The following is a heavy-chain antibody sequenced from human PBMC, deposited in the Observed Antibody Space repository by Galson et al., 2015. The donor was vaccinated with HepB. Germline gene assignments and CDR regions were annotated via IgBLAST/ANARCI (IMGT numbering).Heavy chain of an antibody. CDR2: ISGSGGST. CDR1: GFTSGMTLTTYA. D-gene: IGHD3-10*01. CDR3: AKFGTQRSWFREHNHFDY. J-gene: IGHJ4*02. V-gene: IGHV3-23*01. Sequence: SLRLSCAASGFTSGMTLTTYAMTWVRQTPGKGLEWVSAISGSGGSTYYADSVKGRFTISRDNSKNTLYLQMNSLRAEDTAVYYCAKFGTQRSWFREHNHFDYWGQGTLVTVSS.